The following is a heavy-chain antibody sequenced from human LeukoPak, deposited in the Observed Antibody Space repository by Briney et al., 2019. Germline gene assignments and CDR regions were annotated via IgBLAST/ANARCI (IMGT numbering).Heavy chain of an antibody. J-gene: IGHJ5*02. V-gene: IGHV1-2*04. D-gene: IGHD3-9*01. CDR1: GYTFTGYY. Sequence: ASVKVSCKASGYTFTGYYMHWVRQAPGQGLEWMGWINPNSGGTNYAQKFQGWVTMTRDTSISTAYMELSRLRSDDTAVYYCAREMINYDILTGYPPFDPWGQGTLVTVSS. CDR3: AREMINYDILTGYPPFDP. CDR2: INPNSGGT.